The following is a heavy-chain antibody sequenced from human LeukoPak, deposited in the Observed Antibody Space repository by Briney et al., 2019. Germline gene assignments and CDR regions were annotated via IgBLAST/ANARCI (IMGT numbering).Heavy chain of an antibody. CDR3: ARDQDGYDSSSFDY. CDR2: IYYSGST. Sequence: SETLSLTCTVSGGSISSSSYYWGWIRQPPGKGLEWIGSIYYSGSTYYNPSLKSRVTISVDTSKNQFSLKLSSVTAANTAVYYCARDQDGYDSSSFDYWGQGTLVTVSS. D-gene: IGHD3-22*01. J-gene: IGHJ4*02. CDR1: GGSISSSSYY. V-gene: IGHV4-39*07.